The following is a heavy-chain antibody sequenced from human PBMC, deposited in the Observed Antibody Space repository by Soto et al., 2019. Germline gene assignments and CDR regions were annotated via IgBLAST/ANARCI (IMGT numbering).Heavy chain of an antibody. D-gene: IGHD3-22*01. Sequence: SETLSLTCTVSGGSISSGDYYWSWIRQPPGKGLEWIGYIYYSGSTYYNPSLKSRVIISVDTSKNLFSLKLNSVTAADTAVYYCAKMDSGYASGHARFDPWGQGTLVTVSS. V-gene: IGHV4-31*03. CDR1: GGSISSGDYY. CDR3: AKMDSGYASGHARFDP. CDR2: IYYSGST. J-gene: IGHJ5*02.